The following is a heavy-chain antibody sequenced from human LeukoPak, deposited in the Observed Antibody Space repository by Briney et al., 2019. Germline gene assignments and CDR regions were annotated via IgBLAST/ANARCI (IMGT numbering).Heavy chain of an antibody. CDR2: IGTAGDT. D-gene: IGHD6-19*01. CDR1: GFTFSSYD. J-gene: IGHJ4*02. V-gene: IGHV3-13*01. Sequence: QPGGSLRLSCAASGFTFSSYDMHWVRQATGKGLEWVSAIGTAGDTYYPGSVKGRFTISRENAKNSLYLQMNSLRAEDTAVYYCARALTSSGWLDYWGQGTLVTVSS. CDR3: ARALTSSGWLDY.